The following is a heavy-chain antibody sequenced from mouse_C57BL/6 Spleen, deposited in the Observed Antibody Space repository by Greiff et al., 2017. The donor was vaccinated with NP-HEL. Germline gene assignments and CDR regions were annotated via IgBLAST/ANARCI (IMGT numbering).Heavy chain of an antibody. CDR3: AREEGGYAMAY. CDR2: ISDGGSYT. V-gene: IGHV5-4*01. J-gene: IGHJ4*01. CDR1: GFTFSSYA. Sequence: EVKLMESGGGLVKPGGSLKLSCAASGFTFSSYAMSWVRQTPEKRLEWVATISDGGSYTYYPDNVKGRFTISRDNAKNNLYLQRSHLKSEDTAMYYCAREEGGYAMAYWGQGTSVTVSS.